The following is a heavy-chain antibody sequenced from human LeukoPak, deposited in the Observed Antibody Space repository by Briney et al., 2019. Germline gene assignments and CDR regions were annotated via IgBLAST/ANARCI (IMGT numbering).Heavy chain of an antibody. V-gene: IGHV4-34*01. CDR3: ARKTRFGGYGFDY. Sequence: SQTLSLTCAVYGGSSSGYYWSWIRQPPGKGLEWIGEINHSGSTNYNPSLKSRVTISVDTSKNQFSLKLSSVTAADTAVYYCARKTRFGGYGFDYWGQGTLVTVSS. J-gene: IGHJ4*02. CDR1: GGSSSGYY. CDR2: INHSGST. D-gene: IGHD3-16*01.